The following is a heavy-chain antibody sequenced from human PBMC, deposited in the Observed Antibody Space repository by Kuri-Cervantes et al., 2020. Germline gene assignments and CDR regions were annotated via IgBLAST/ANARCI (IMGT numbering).Heavy chain of an antibody. J-gene: IGHJ6*02. V-gene: IGHV4-30-4*01. CDR2: IHYSGST. CDR3: ARGIYSSSWREVTTYGMDV. D-gene: IGHD6-13*01. Sequence: SETLSLTCTVSGGSISSGDYYWSWIRQPPGKGLEWIGYIHYSGSTYYNPSLKSRVTISVDTSKNQFSLKLSSVTAADTAVYYCARGIYSSSWREVTTYGMDVWGQGTTVTVSS. CDR1: GGSISSGDYY.